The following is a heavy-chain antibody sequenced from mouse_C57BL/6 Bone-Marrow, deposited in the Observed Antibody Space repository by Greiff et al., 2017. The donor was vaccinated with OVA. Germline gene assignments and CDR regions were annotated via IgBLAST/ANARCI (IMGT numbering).Heavy chain of an antibody. Sequence: QVQLQQPGAELVKPGASVKLSCKASGYTFTSYWMQWVKQRPGQGLEWIGEIDPSDSYTNYNQKFKGKATLTVDTSSSTAYMQLSSLTSEDSAVYYCARDHGSSYDDDWGQGTTLTVSS. CDR1: GYTFTSYW. V-gene: IGHV1-50*01. CDR2: IDPSDSYT. D-gene: IGHD1-1*01. J-gene: IGHJ2*01. CDR3: ARDHGSSYDDD.